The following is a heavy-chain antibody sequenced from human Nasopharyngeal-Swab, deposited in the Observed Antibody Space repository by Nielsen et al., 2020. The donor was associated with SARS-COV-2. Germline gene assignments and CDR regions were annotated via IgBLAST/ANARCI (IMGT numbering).Heavy chain of an antibody. D-gene: IGHD1-26*01. V-gene: IGHV3-53*01. CDR3: ARDHRGSYYSDYYYGMDV. CDR1: GFTVSSNY. Sequence: GGSLRLSCAAPGFTVSSNYMSWVRQAPGKGLEWVSVIYSGGSTYYADSVKGRFTISRDNSKNTLYLQMNSLRAEDTAVYYCARDHRGSYYSDYYYGMDVWGQGTTVTVSS. J-gene: IGHJ6*02. CDR2: IYSGGST.